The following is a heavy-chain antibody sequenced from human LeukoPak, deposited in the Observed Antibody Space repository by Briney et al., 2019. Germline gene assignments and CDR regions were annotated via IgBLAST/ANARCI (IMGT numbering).Heavy chain of an antibody. CDR2: INHGGST. CDR1: GGSFSGYY. Sequence: SETLSLTCAVYGGSFSGYYWNWIRQPPGKGLEWIGEINHGGSTNYNPSLKSRVNISVDTSKNQVSLKLTSVTAADTALYYCAKSGAYGSGSYSGYWGQGNLVTVSS. J-gene: IGHJ4*02. D-gene: IGHD3-10*01. CDR3: AKSGAYGSGSYSGY. V-gene: IGHV4-34*01.